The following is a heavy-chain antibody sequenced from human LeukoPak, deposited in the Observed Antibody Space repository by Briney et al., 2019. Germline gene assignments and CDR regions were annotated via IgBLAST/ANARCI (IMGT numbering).Heavy chain of an antibody. CDR2: IYYSGST. V-gene: IGHV4-59*08. CDR1: GGSISSYY. Sequence: SETLSLTCTVSGGSISSYYWSWIRQPPGKGLEWIGYIYYSGSTNYNPSLKSRVTISVDTSKNQFSLKLSSVTAADTAVYYCARTGIVGATPDYWGQGALVTVSS. CDR3: ARTGIVGATPDY. J-gene: IGHJ4*02. D-gene: IGHD1-26*01.